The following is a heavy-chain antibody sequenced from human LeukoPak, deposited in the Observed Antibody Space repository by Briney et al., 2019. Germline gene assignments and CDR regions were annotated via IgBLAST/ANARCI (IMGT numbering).Heavy chain of an antibody. J-gene: IGHJ6*03. V-gene: IGHV1-69*06. D-gene: IGHD2-15*01. Sequence: ASVKVSCKASGGTFSSYAISWVRQAPGQGLEWMGGIIPIFGTANYAQKFQGRVTITADKSTSTAYMELSSLRSEDTAVYYCARAVAAISYYYYYYMDVWGKGTTVTVSS. CDR3: ARAVAAISYYYYYYMDV. CDR2: IIPIFGTA. CDR1: GGTFSSYA.